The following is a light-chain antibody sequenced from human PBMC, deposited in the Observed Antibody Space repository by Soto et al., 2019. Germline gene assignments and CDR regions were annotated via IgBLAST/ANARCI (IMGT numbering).Light chain of an antibody. Sequence: VWTQSPGTLSLSPGERATLSCRASQTISSRFLAWYQQKPGQAPRLLIYRASRRAPGIPARFSGSGSWTDFTLPISRLEPEDFAVYYCHQFGSSPLYTFGPGTKVEIK. V-gene: IGKV3-20*01. J-gene: IGKJ3*01. CDR1: QTISSRF. CDR2: RAS. CDR3: HQFGSSPLYT.